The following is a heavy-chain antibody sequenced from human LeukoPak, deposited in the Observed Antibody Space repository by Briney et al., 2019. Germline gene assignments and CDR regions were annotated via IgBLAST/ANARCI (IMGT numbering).Heavy chain of an antibody. CDR2: ISYDGSNK. CDR1: GFTFSSYA. Sequence: PGGSLRLSCAASGFTFSSYAMHWVRQAPGKGLEWVAVISYDGSNKYYADSVKGRFTISRDNSKNTLYLQMNSLRAEDTAVYYCATTSSFFDYWGQGTLVTVSS. J-gene: IGHJ4*02. D-gene: IGHD1-1*01. V-gene: IGHV3-30-3*01. CDR3: ATTSSFFDY.